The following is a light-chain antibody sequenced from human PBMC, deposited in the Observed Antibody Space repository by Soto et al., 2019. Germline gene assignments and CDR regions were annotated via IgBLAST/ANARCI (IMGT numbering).Light chain of an antibody. V-gene: IGLV2-14*01. CDR3: SSYTTSGTPV. J-gene: IGLJ3*02. CDR2: EVS. Sequence: QPVLTQPASVSGSPGQSITISCTGTSSDVGGYNYLSWYQQNPGKAPKVMIYEVSNRPSGVSNRFSGSKSGNTASLTISGLQAEDEADYYCSSYTTSGTPVFGGGTK. CDR1: SSDVGGYNY.